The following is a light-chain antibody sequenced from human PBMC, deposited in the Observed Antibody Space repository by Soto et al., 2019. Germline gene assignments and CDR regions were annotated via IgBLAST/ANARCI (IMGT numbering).Light chain of an antibody. CDR1: SRDVGSYNR. CDR2: QVS. V-gene: IGLV2-18*02. CDR3: SSYTSSSTGV. Sequence: QSVLTKPPSVSGSPGQSVTISCTGTSRDVGSYNRVSWYQQPPGTAPKLMIYQVSNRPSGVPDRFSGSKSGNTASLTISGLQAEDEADYYCSSYTSSSTGVFGGGTQLTVL. J-gene: IGLJ3*02.